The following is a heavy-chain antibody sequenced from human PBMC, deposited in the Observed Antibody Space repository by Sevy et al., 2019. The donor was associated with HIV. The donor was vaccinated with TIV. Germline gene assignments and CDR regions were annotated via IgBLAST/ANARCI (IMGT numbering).Heavy chain of an antibody. CDR2: IYYSGST. V-gene: IGHV4-59*01. Sequence: SETLSLTCTVSGGSISSYYWSWIRQPPGKGLEWIGYIYYSGSTNYNPSLKSRVTISVDTSKNQFSLMLSSVTAADTAVYYCARAELGYCSSTSCYDGWFDPWGQGTLVTVSS. J-gene: IGHJ5*02. CDR3: ARAELGYCSSTSCYDGWFDP. CDR1: GGSISSYY. D-gene: IGHD2-2*01.